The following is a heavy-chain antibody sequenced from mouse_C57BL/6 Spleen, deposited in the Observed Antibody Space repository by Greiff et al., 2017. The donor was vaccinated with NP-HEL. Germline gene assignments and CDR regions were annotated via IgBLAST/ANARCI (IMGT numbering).Heavy chain of an antibody. D-gene: IGHD3-2*02. CDR3: ARSRLAAQDLDY. CDR1: GYTFTSYW. CDR2: IDPSDSYT. J-gene: IGHJ2*01. V-gene: IGHV1-69*01. Sequence: QVQLKQPGAELVMPGASVKLSCKASGYTFTSYWMHWVKQRPGQGLEWIGEIDPSDSYTNYNQKFKGKSTLTVDKSSSTAYMQLSSLTSEDSAVYYCARSRLAAQDLDYWGQGTTLTVSS.